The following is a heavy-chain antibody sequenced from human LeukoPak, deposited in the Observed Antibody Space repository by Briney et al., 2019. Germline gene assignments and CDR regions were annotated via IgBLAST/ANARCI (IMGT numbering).Heavy chain of an antibody. Sequence: SETLSLTCTVSGGSISSYYWSWIRQPPGKGLEWIGYIYYSGSVNYNPSLKSRVTMSVDTSKNQFSLKLSSVTAADTAVYYCARDRGYGPETPFRYFDYWGQGTLVTVSS. J-gene: IGHJ4*02. D-gene: IGHD3-10*01. CDR2: IYYSGSV. CDR1: GGSISSYY. V-gene: IGHV4-59*01. CDR3: ARDRGYGPETPFRYFDY.